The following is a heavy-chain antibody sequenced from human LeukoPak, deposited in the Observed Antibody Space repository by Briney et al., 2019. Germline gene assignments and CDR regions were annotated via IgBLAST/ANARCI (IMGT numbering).Heavy chain of an antibody. J-gene: IGHJ4*02. CDR1: GFTFSSYI. D-gene: IGHD3-3*01. V-gene: IGHV3-21*04. CDR2: ISSSSSYI. Sequence: GGSLRLSCAASGFTFSSYIMNWVRQAPGKGLEWVSSISSSSSYIYYADSVKGRFTISRDNSKNTLYLQMNSLRAEDTAVYYCAKDPAPYGRLIFFDYWGQGTLVTVSS. CDR3: AKDPAPYGRLIFFDY.